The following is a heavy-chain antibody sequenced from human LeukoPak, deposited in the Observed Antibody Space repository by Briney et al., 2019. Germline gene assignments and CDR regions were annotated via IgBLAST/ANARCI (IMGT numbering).Heavy chain of an antibody. D-gene: IGHD1-26*01. Sequence: GGSLRLSCVASGFTFSSFSMNWVRQAPGKGLEWVSYISSGPDREHYADSVKGRFTISRDDAKKSLYLQMNSLTADDTAIYYCARTPTAGLTYYFDYWGQGSLVTVSS. CDR1: GFTFSSFS. CDR2: ISSGPDRE. J-gene: IGHJ4*02. V-gene: IGHV3-48*01. CDR3: ARTPTAGLTYYFDY.